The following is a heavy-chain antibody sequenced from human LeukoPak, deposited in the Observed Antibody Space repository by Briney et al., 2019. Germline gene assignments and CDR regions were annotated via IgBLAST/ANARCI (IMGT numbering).Heavy chain of an antibody. J-gene: IGHJ4*02. CDR3: TTLDGDYAPDY. D-gene: IGHD4-17*01. V-gene: IGHV3-15*04. CDR1: GFTFSNAW. Sequence: GGSLRVSCAGSGFTFSNAWMSWVRQAPGKGLEWVGRMESKSDGGSTDHAAPVKGRFTISRDDSKNTLFLQINSLKTEDTAGYYCTTLDGDYAPDYWGQGTLVTVSS. CDR2: MESKSDGGST.